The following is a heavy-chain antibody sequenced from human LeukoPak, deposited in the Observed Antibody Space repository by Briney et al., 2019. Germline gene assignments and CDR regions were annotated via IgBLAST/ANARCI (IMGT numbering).Heavy chain of an antibody. V-gene: IGHV3-9*01. CDR2: INWNGRSV. Sequence: RTGGSLRLSCAASGFTFDDYTMHWVRQVPGKGLEWVSTINWNGRSVGYADSVRGRFTISRDNAKNSVFLQMNSLRGEDTAVYFCAKDGGRYRFDYWGQGTLVTVSS. CDR3: AKDGGRYRFDY. CDR1: GFTFDDYT. D-gene: IGHD3-16*02. J-gene: IGHJ4*02.